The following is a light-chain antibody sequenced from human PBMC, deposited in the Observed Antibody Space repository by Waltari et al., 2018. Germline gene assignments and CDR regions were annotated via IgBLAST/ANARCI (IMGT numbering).Light chain of an antibody. CDR2: DVN. CDR1: SSDVGGYNY. J-gene: IGLJ3*02. Sequence: QSALTQPASVSGSPGQSITISCTGTSSDVGGYNYVSWYQQHPGKAPKLMIYDVNNGPSGISNRFSGSKSGNTASLTISGLQAEDEADYYCSSYTSSSTWVFGGGTKLTIL. CDR3: SSYTSSSTWV. V-gene: IGLV2-14*01.